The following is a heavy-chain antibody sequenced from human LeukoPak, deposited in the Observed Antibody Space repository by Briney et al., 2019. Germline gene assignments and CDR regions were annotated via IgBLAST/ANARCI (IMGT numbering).Heavy chain of an antibody. Sequence: SETLSLTCAVSGGSISSGGYSWSSIRQPPGKGLEWIGYIYHSGSTNYNPSLKSRVTISVHTSKNQFSLKLSSVTAADTAVYYCASRRRGYSYGYLVYWGQGTLVTVSS. V-gene: IGHV4-30-2*01. CDR2: IYHSGST. CDR3: ASRRRGYSYGYLVY. CDR1: GGSISSGGYS. J-gene: IGHJ4*02. D-gene: IGHD5-18*01.